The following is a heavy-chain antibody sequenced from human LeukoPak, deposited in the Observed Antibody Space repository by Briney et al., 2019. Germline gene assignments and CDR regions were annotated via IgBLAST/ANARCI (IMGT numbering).Heavy chain of an antibody. V-gene: IGHV4-59*12. Sequence: SETLSLTCTVSGGSISSYYWSWIRQPPGKGLEWIGYIYYSGSTNYNPSLKSRVTISVDTSKNQFSLKLSSVTAADTAVYYCARRLFQLSRYAFDIWGQGTMVTVSA. D-gene: IGHD1-1*01. J-gene: IGHJ3*02. CDR3: ARRLFQLSRYAFDI. CDR2: IYYSGST. CDR1: GGSISSYY.